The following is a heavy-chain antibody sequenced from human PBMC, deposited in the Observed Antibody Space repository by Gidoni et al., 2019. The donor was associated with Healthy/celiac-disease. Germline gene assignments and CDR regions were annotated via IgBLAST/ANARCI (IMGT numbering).Heavy chain of an antibody. D-gene: IGHD3-22*01. Sequence: EVQLVESGGGLVKPGGSLRLSCAASGFPFSSYSMNWVRQAPGKGLEWVSSISSSSSYIYYADSVKGRFTISRDNAKNSLYLQMNSLRAEDTAVYYCACYYDSSGYYYSDYWGQGTLVTVSS. V-gene: IGHV3-21*01. J-gene: IGHJ4*02. CDR2: ISSSSSYI. CDR3: ACYYDSSGYYYSDY. CDR1: GFPFSSYS.